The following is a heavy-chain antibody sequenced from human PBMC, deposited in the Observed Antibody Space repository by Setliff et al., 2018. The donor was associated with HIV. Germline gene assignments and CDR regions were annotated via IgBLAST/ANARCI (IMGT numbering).Heavy chain of an antibody. J-gene: IGHJ4*02. CDR1: GGSISSSSYY. Sequence: SETLSLTCTVSGGSISSSSYYWGWIRQPPGKGLEWIGSIYYSGSTYYNPPLKSRVTISIDTSKNQFSLKLSSVTAADTAVYYCASPASGGSSGQYHYWGQGTLVTVSS. CDR2: IYYSGST. V-gene: IGHV4-39*01. CDR3: ASPASGGSSGQYHY. D-gene: IGHD6-19*01.